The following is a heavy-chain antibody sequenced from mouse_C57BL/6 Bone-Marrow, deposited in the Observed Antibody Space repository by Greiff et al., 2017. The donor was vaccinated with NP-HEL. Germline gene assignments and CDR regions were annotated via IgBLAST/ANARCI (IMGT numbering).Heavy chain of an antibody. Sequence: QVTLKVSGPGILQSSQTLSLTCSFSGFSLSTSGMGVSWIRQPSGKGLEWLAHIYWDDDKRYNPSLKSRPTTSKDTSRNQVFLKITSVDTADTATYDCARIYDGYLYAMDYWGQGTSVTVSS. CDR3: ARIYDGYLYAMDY. CDR2: IYWDDDK. CDR1: GFSLSTSGMG. D-gene: IGHD2-3*01. J-gene: IGHJ4*01. V-gene: IGHV8-12*01.